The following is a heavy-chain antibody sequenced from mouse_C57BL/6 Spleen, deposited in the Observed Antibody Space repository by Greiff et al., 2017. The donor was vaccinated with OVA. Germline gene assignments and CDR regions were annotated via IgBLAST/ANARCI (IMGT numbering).Heavy chain of an antibody. Sequence: VQLKESGPGLVKPSQSLSLTCSVTGYSITSGYYWNWIRQFPGNKLEWMGYISYDGSNNYNPSLKNRISITRDTSKNQFFLKLNSVTTEDTATYYCAREAAGTAYWGQGTLVTVSA. CDR3: AREAAGTAY. V-gene: IGHV3-6*01. CDR1: GYSITSGYY. CDR2: ISYDGSN. J-gene: IGHJ3*01. D-gene: IGHD4-1*01.